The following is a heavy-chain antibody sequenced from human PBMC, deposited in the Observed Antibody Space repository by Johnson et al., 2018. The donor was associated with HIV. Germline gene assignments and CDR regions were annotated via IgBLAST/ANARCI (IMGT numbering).Heavy chain of an antibody. CDR3: AKGQSSGYPKDAFDI. CDR1: GFTFSTYA. CDR2: ISSDESNK. D-gene: IGHD3-22*01. Sequence: QMQLVESGGGVVQPGRSLRLSCVASGFTFSTYAMHWVRQAPGKGLAWVAVISSDESNKYYVDSVKGRFTSYRDNSKNTLYLQMNSLRTEDTAMYYCAKGQSSGYPKDAFDIWGRGTIVTISS. V-gene: IGHV3-30*04. J-gene: IGHJ3*02.